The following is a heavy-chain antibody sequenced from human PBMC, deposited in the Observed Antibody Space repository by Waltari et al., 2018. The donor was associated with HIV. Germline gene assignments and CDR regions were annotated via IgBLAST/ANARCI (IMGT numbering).Heavy chain of an antibody. D-gene: IGHD3-3*01. V-gene: IGHV1-8*02. CDR2: MNPDNGDA. CDR1: GYSFIDFD. J-gene: IGHJ4*02. CDR3: TKGRRGALFGDE. Sequence: QVQLVQSVAEIKKPRASVRVSCRASGYSFIDFDINWVRRAPGRGLEWVGWMNPDNGDAGSGHKFKGRFTLTRDTTTDTAYIDVTNLKSEDTAIYYCTKGRRGALFGDEWGQGTLVTVSS.